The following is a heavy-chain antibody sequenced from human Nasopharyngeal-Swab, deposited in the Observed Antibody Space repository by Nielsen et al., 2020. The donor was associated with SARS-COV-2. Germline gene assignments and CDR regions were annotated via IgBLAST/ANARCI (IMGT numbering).Heavy chain of an antibody. Sequence: ASVKVSCKASGYTFTGYYMHWVRQAPGQGLEWMGWINPNSGGTNYAQKFQGWVTMTRDTSISTAYMELSRLRSDDTAVYYCARGPYYDFWSGYSSCYYTDVWGKGTTVTVSS. D-gene: IGHD3-3*01. CDR3: ARGPYYDFWSGYSSCYYTDV. CDR2: INPNSGGT. CDR1: GYTFTGYY. J-gene: IGHJ6*03. V-gene: IGHV1-2*04.